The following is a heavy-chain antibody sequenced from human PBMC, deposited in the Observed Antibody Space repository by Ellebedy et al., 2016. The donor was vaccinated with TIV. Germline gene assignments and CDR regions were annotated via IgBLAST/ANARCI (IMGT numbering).Heavy chain of an antibody. CDR1: GGSISSYY. V-gene: IGHV4-59*01. J-gene: IGHJ3*02. CDR2: IYYSGST. Sequence: SETLSLXXTVSGGSISSYYWSWIRQPPGKGLEWIGYIYYSGSTNYNPSLKSRVTISVDTSKNQFSLKLSSVTAADTAVYYCARGSYYHAFDIWGQGTMVTVSS. CDR3: ARGSYYHAFDI. D-gene: IGHD3-10*01.